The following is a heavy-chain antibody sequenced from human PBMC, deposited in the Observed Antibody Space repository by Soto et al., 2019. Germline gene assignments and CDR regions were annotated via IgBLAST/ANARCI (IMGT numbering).Heavy chain of an antibody. CDR3: ARDLPYDYIWGSYRAYFDY. J-gene: IGHJ4*02. CDR1: GFTFSDYY. CDR2: ISSSGSTI. D-gene: IGHD3-16*02. V-gene: IGHV3-11*01. Sequence: GGSLRLSCAASGFTFSDYYMSWIRQAPGKGLEWVSYISSSGSTIYYADSVKGRFTISRDNAKNSLYLQMNSLRAEDTAVYYCARDLPYDYIWGSYRAYFDYWGQGTLVTVSS.